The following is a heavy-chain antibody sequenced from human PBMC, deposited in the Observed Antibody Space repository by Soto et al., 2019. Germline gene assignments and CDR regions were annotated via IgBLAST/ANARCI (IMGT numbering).Heavy chain of an antibody. CDR3: ARFSGGSYNTYYFYYGMDV. CDR2: ISAYNGNT. CDR1: GYTFTSYG. D-gene: IGHD2-15*01. V-gene: IGHV1-18*04. Sequence: KVSCKASGYTFTSYGISWVRQAPGQGLDWMGWISAYNGNTKYAQDLQGRVTMTTDTSTSTAYTELRSLRSDDTAMYYCARFSGGSYNTYYFYYGMDVWGQGTTVTVSS. J-gene: IGHJ6*02.